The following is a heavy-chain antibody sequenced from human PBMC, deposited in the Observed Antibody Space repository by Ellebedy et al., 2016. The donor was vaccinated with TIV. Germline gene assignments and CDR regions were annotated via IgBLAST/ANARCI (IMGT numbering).Heavy chain of an antibody. J-gene: IGHJ6*03. CDR1: GGSITNHF. V-gene: IGHV4-59*11. CDR3: VREDVRLIPVEQFYYYMDV. Sequence: SETLSLTCTVSGGSITNHFWSWIRQAPGKGLEWIGFIYGTGGTNYSPSLRSRATISADTSKNQFSLNLHSVTAADSAVYFCVREDVRLIPVEQFYYYMDVWGKGTTVTVSS. CDR2: IYGTGGT. D-gene: IGHD6-25*01.